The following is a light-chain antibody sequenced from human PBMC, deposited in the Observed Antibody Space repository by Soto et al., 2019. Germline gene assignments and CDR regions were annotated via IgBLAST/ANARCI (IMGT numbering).Light chain of an antibody. CDR1: QSIAWW. V-gene: IGKV1-5*03. Sequence: DIQMTQSPSTLSASVGDRVTITCRASQSIAWWLAWYQQKPGKAPKLLLYKASILASGVPSRFSGSGSGTEFTLTINSLQPDDIATYYCQQYSSPWTFGQGTKVEIK. CDR2: KAS. CDR3: QQYSSPWT. J-gene: IGKJ1*01.